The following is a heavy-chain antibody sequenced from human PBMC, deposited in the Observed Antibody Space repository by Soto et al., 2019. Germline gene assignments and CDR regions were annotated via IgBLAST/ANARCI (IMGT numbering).Heavy chain of an antibody. V-gene: IGHV1-69*06. Sequence: QVQLVQSGAEVKKPGSSVKVSCKASGGTFSSYAISWVRQAPGQGLEWMGGIIPIFGTANYAQKFQGRVTITADKSTSTAYMELSSLRSEDTAVYYCTSPLSYDSSGYYYPKNYYYYYGMDVWGQGTTVTVSS. CDR3: TSPLSYDSSGYYYPKNYYYYYGMDV. D-gene: IGHD3-22*01. CDR1: GGTFSSYA. CDR2: IIPIFGTA. J-gene: IGHJ6*02.